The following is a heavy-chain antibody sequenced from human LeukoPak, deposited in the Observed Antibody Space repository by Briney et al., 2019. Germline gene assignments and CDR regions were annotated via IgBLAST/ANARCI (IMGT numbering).Heavy chain of an antibody. Sequence: PGGSLRLSCAASGFTVSSNYMSWVRQAPGKGLEWVSVIYSGGSTYCADSVKGRFTISRDNSKNTLYLQMNSLRAEDTAVYYCARDIRNKRAGYFDYWGQGTLVTVSS. J-gene: IGHJ4*02. CDR1: GFTVSSNY. CDR2: IYSGGST. V-gene: IGHV3-53*01. D-gene: IGHD1-14*01. CDR3: ARDIRNKRAGYFDY.